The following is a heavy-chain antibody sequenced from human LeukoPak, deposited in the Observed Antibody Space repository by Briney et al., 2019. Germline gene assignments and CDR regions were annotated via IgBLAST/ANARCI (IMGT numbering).Heavy chain of an antibody. Sequence: PSETLSLTCTVSGGSISSYYWSWIRQPPGKGLEWIGYIYYSGSTNYNPSLKSRVTISVDTSKNQFSLKLSSVTAADTAVYSCARFPRGFYYDSSGYHYYYMDVWGKGTTVTVSS. J-gene: IGHJ6*03. V-gene: IGHV4-59*01. CDR1: GGSISSYY. D-gene: IGHD3-22*01. CDR3: ARFPRGFYYDSSGYHYYYMDV. CDR2: IYYSGST.